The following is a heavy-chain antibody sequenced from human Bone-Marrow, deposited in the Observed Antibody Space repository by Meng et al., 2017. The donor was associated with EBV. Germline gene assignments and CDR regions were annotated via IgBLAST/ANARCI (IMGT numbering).Heavy chain of an antibody. D-gene: IGHD3-10*01. CDR2: LIPMSDAP. J-gene: IGHJ4*02. CDR3: ASESGRGFTPDY. Sequence: QVMLGQSGVGVKKTGSSVKVSCKTSGGTFRSDAGSWVRQAAGQGLEWMGGLIPMSDAPHYAQKFQGRVTIIADESTSTHYMDLSGLRSEDTAVYYCASESGRGFTPDYWGQGTLVTVSS. CDR1: GGTFRSDA. V-gene: IGHV1-69*01.